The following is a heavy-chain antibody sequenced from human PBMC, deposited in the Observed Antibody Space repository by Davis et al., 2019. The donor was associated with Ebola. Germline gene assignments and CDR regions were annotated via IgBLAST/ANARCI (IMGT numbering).Heavy chain of an antibody. J-gene: IGHJ4*02. CDR2: MNPNSGNT. D-gene: IGHD1-26*01. CDR3: ARAAKYSGSYPIDY. V-gene: IGHV1-8*02. CDR1: GYTFTYRY. Sequence: AASVKVSCKASGYTFTYRYLHWVRQATGQGLEWMGWMNPNSGNTGYAQKFQGRVTMTRNTSISTAYMELRSLRSDDTAVYYCARAAKYSGSYPIDYWGQGTLVTVSS.